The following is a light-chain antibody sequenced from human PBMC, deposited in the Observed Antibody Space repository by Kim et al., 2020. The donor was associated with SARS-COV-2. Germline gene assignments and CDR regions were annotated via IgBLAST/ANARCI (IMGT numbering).Light chain of an antibody. V-gene: IGLV3-1*01. CDR1: KLGDKY. CDR3: QAWDSVV. CDR2: QDS. Sequence: VSVSPGQTASITCSGDKLGDKYACWYQQKPGQSPVLVIYQDSKRPSGIPERFSGSNSGNTATLTISGTQAMDEADYYCQAWDSVVFGGGTQLTVL. J-gene: IGLJ2*01.